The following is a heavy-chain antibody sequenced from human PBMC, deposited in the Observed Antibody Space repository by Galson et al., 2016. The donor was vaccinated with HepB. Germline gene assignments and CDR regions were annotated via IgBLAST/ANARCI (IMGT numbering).Heavy chain of an antibody. Sequence: SLRLSCAASGFTFEDFAMHWVRQAPGKGLEWVSSINWNSARIVYAVSVKGRFTISRDNAKNSLYLQMNSLRPEDTALYYCAKDIHYYDNSGYFDYWGQGTLVTVSS. CDR2: INWNSARI. J-gene: IGHJ4*02. V-gene: IGHV3-9*01. CDR3: AKDIHYYDNSGYFDY. D-gene: IGHD3-22*01. CDR1: GFTFEDFA.